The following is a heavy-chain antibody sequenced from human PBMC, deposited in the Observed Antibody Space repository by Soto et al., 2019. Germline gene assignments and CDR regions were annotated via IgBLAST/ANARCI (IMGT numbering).Heavy chain of an antibody. CDR2: IYWDDDK. J-gene: IGHJ4*02. CDR1: GFSLSTSGVG. Sequence: QITLKESGPTLVKPTQTLTLTCTFSGFSLSTSGVGVGWIRQPPGKALEWLALIYWDDDKRYSPSLKSRLTNTKDTSKNQVVLTMTYMDPVDTATYYCAHRSINYSLGYWGQGTLVTVSS. D-gene: IGHD2-21*01. CDR3: AHRSINYSLGY. V-gene: IGHV2-5*02.